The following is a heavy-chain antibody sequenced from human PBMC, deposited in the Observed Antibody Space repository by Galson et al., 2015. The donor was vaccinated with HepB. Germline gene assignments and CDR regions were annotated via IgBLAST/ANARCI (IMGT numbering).Heavy chain of an antibody. D-gene: IGHD3-22*01. V-gene: IGHV1-2*02. CDR3: ARGPGYYYDSSGYSYYFDY. CDR2: INPNSGGT. CDR1: GYTFTGYY. Sequence: SVKVSCKASGYTFTGYYMHWVRQAPGHGLEWMGWINPNSGGTNYAQKFQGRVTMTRDTSISTAYMELRRLRSDDTAVYYCARGPGYYYDSSGYSYYFDYWGQGTLVTVSS. J-gene: IGHJ4*02.